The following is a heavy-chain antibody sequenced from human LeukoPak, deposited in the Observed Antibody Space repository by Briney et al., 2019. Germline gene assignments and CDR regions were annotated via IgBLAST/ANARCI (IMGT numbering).Heavy chain of an antibody. J-gene: IGHJ5*02. Sequence: SETLSLTCTVSGGSISSYYWSWIRQPPGKGLEWIGYIYYSGSTNYNPSLKSRVTISVDTSKNQFSLKLSSVPAADTAVYYCARGGVEVVAATEAWFDPWGQGTLVTVSS. CDR2: IYYSGST. V-gene: IGHV4-59*01. CDR3: ARGGVEVVAATEAWFDP. D-gene: IGHD2-15*01. CDR1: GGSISSYY.